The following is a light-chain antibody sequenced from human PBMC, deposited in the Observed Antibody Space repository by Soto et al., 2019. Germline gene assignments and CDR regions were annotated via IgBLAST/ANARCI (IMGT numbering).Light chain of an antibody. Sequence: QSALTQPASVSGSPGQSITISCTGTSSDVGGYNYVSWYQQHPGKAPKLMIYEVSNRPSGVSNRFSGSKSGNTASLTISGLQAEDEADYYCSSYTSSSTVVFGGGTKRTGL. CDR1: SSDVGGYNY. J-gene: IGLJ2*01. CDR2: EVS. V-gene: IGLV2-14*01. CDR3: SSYTSSSTVV.